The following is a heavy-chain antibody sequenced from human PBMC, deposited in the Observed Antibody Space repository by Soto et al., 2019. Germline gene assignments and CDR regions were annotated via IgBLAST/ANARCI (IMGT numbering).Heavy chain of an antibody. CDR1: GGTFSSYG. CDR2: IITIFGTA. J-gene: IGHJ4*02. V-gene: IGHV1-69*01. Sequence: QVQLVQSGAEVKKPGSSVKVSCKASGGTFSSYGINWVRQAPGQGLEWMGGIITIFGTANYAQKFQGRVTITADESTSTDYMELSSLRSEDSAVYYCARRSLDPPRYYFDYWGPGTLVTVSS. CDR3: ARRSLDPPRYYFDY. D-gene: IGHD1-1*01.